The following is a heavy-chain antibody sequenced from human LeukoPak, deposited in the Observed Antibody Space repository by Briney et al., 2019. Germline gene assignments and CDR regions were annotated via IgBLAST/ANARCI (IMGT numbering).Heavy chain of an antibody. Sequence: SETLSLTCGVYGGSFSGYYWSWIRQPPGKGLEGIGEINHSGSTNYNPCLTSRVTISVETSKNQFSLKLSSLTAADPAVYYCARGFYDSSGYYYDAFDIWGQGTMVTVSS. D-gene: IGHD3-22*01. CDR1: GGSFSGYY. CDR2: INHSGST. J-gene: IGHJ3*02. CDR3: ARGFYDSSGYYYDAFDI. V-gene: IGHV4-34*01.